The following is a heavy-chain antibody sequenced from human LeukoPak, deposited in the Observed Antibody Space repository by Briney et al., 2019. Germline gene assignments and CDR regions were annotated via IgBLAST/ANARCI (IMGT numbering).Heavy chain of an antibody. V-gene: IGHV1-8*01. J-gene: IGHJ4*02. CDR3: ARAPGGSLDFDY. CDR2: MNPNSGNT. CDR1: GYTFTSYD. Sequence: ASVNVSCKASGYTFTSYDINWVRQATGQGLEWMGWMNPNSGNTGYAQKFQGRVTMTRNTSISTAYMELSSLRSEDTAVYYCARAPGGSLDFDYWGQGTLVTVSS. D-gene: IGHD3-16*01.